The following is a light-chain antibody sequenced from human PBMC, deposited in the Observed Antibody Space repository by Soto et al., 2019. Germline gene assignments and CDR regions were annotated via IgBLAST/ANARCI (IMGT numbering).Light chain of an antibody. Sequence: EIVMTQSPANLSVSPGGRATLSCSASQTVHSNLAWYQHKSGQAPRLHIYAATTRATGIPARISGSGSGTEFTLTITSLQAEDSAVYFCHQYNDWPVYTFGPGTKLEIK. CDR2: AAT. V-gene: IGKV3-15*01. J-gene: IGKJ2*01. CDR1: QTVHSN. CDR3: HQYNDWPVYT.